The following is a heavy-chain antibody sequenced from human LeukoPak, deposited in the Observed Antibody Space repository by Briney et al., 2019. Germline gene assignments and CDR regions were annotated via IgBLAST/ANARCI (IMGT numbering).Heavy chain of an antibody. J-gene: IGHJ4*02. CDR3: ARDPYYGDADLDY. D-gene: IGHD4-17*01. Sequence: PGGSLRLSCAASRFTFSNYWMHSVRQAPGKGLVWVSRIKNDGSTTTYADSVKGRFTISRDNAKNTLYLQMNSLRAEDTAVYYCARDPYYGDADLDYWGQGTLVTVSS. CDR1: RFTFSNYW. V-gene: IGHV3-74*01. CDR2: IKNDGSTT.